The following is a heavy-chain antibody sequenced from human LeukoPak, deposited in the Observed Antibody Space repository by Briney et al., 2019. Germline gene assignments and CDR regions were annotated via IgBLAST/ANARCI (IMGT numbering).Heavy chain of an antibody. V-gene: IGHV3-74*01. Sequence: GGSLRLSCVASGFTFSTYWMHWVRQAPGKGLVWVSRINDDGSRAEYADSVKGRFTISRDNAKNTLYLQMNSLRAEDTAVYYCASVRQCSRTSNGCYSWFDRWGEGTLVTVSS. CDR1: GFTFSTYW. CDR2: INDDGSRA. D-gene: IGHD2-2*01. J-gene: IGHJ5*02. CDR3: ASVRQCSRTSNGCYSWFDR.